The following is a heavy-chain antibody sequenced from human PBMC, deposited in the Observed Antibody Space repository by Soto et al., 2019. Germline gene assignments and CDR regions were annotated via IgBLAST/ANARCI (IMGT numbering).Heavy chain of an antibody. CDR3: AKEMVAAAYVETSLFEF. Sequence: GGSLRLSCAASGFTFSSYAMAWVRQAPGTGLEWVSGIDGSGGDTSFADSVKGRFSISRDNSKKMLYLHMNSLRAEDTARYYCAKEMVAAAYVETSLFEFWGQGALVTVSS. D-gene: IGHD2-15*01. CDR2: IDGSGGDT. CDR1: GFTFSSYA. J-gene: IGHJ4*02. V-gene: IGHV3-23*01.